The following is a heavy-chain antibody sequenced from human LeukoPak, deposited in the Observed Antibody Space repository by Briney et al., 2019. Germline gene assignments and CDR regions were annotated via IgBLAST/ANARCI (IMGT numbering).Heavy chain of an antibody. J-gene: IGHJ4*02. D-gene: IGHD2-2*01. Sequence: KPGGSLRLSCAASGFTFSSYAMSWVRQAPGKGLEWVSSISANTTHIYGADSLKGRFTISRDDAKNSLYLQLTSLRAEDTAVYYCTRGYTSDYWGQGTLVAVSS. CDR1: GFTFSSYA. CDR2: ISANTTHI. V-gene: IGHV3-21*01. CDR3: TRGYTSDY.